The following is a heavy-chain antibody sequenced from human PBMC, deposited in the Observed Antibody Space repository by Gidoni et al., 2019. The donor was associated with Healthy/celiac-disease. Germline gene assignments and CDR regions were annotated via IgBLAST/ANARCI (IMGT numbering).Heavy chain of an antibody. D-gene: IGHD6-19*01. CDR2: ISSSSSYI. CDR1: AFTFSSYS. V-gene: IGHV3-21*01. J-gene: IGHJ3*02. Sequence: EVQLVASGGGLVKPGGSLRLSCAASAFTFSSYSMNWVRQAPGKGLGGVSSISSSSSYIYYADSVKGRFTISRDNAKNSLYLQMNSLRAEDTAVYYCARDQGTVAGSPFDAFDIWGQGTMVTVSS. CDR3: ARDQGTVAGSPFDAFDI.